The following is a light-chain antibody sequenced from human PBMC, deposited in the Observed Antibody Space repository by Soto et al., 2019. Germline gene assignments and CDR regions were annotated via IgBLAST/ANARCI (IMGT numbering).Light chain of an antibody. Sequence: DIQMIQSPSSLSASVGDRVTITCQASQDIRNYLNWYQQKLGKAPKLLIYAASTLQSGVPSRFSGSGSGTEFTLTISSLQPEDFATYYCQQLNSYPLTFGGGTKVDIK. V-gene: IGKV1-9*01. CDR3: QQLNSYPLT. CDR1: QDIRNY. J-gene: IGKJ4*01. CDR2: AAS.